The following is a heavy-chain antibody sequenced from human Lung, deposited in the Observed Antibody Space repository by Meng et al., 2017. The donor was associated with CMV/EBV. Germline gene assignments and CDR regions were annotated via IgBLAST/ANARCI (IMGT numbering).Heavy chain of an antibody. D-gene: IGHD2-15*01. CDR3: ARSNIVVVVAATLGYYYYGMDV. J-gene: IGHJ6*02. V-gene: IGHV4-34*01. Sequence: SETXSLXCAVYGGSFSGYYWSWIRQPPGKGLEWIGEINHSGSTNYNPSLKSRVTISVDTSKNQFSLKLSSVTAADTAVYYCARSNIVVVVAATLGYYYYGMDVXGQGXTVTVSS. CDR1: GGSFSGYY. CDR2: INHSGST.